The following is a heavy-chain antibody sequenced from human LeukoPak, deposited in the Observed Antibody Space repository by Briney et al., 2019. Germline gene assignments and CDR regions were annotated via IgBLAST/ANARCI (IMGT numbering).Heavy chain of an antibody. CDR2: MSPNSGNT. CDR1: GYTFTSYD. Sequence: ASVKVSCKASGYTFTSYDINWVRQATGQGLEWMGWMSPNSGNTGYAQEFQGRVTMTTDTSTSTAYMELRSLRSDDTAVYYCARGQQLVPYWGQGTLVTVSS. CDR3: ARGQQLVPY. V-gene: IGHV1-8*01. J-gene: IGHJ4*02. D-gene: IGHD6-13*01.